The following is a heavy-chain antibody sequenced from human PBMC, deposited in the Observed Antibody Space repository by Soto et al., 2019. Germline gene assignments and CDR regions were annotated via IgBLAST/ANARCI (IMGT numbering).Heavy chain of an antibody. Sequence: QVQLQESGPGLVKPSETLSLTCTVSGASVSSFYWSWIRQPAWKGLEWIGRVHASGYTNFNPSLRSRVTMSVDTSRNQFSLKVTSMTAADTAVYYCAREVAAPLGWFDPWAQGTLVTVSS. D-gene: IGHD6-19*01. J-gene: IGHJ5*02. CDR3: AREVAAPLGWFDP. CDR1: GASVSSFY. V-gene: IGHV4-4*07. CDR2: VHASGYT.